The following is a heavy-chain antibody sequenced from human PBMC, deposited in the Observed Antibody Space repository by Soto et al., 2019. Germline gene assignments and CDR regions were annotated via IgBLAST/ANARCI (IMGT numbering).Heavy chain of an antibody. CDR3: ARVPGGYSSSWSGAFDI. CDR1: GFTFSSYD. J-gene: IGHJ3*02. D-gene: IGHD6-13*01. Sequence: GGSLRLSCAASGFTFSSYDMHWVRQATGKGLEWVSAIGTAGDTYYPGSVKGRFTISRENAKNSLYLQMTSLRAEDTAVYYCARVPGGYSSSWSGAFDIWGQGTMVTVSS. V-gene: IGHV3-13*01. CDR2: IGTAGDT.